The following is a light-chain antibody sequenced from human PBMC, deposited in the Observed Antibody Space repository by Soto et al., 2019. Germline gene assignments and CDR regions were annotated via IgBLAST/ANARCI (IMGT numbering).Light chain of an antibody. J-gene: IGKJ2*01. CDR2: KGS. CDR1: QSLAYSDGNTY. CDR3: MQGTHWPPYT. V-gene: IGKV2-30*01. Sequence: DVVMTQSPLSLPVTLGQPASISCRSSQSLAYSDGNTYLNWFQQRPGQSPRRLIYKGSNRDSGVPDRFSGRGSGTDFTLKISRVEAEDVGVYYCMQGTHWPPYTFGQGTKLEIK.